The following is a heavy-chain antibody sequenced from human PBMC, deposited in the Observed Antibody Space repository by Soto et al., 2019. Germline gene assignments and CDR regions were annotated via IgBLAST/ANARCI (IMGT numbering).Heavy chain of an antibody. CDR3: ARTGDYVWYFDY. J-gene: IGHJ4*02. D-gene: IGHD3-16*01. V-gene: IGHV3-21*01. Sequence: GGSLRLSCAASGFTFSSYSMNWVRQAPGKGLEWASSISSSSSYIYYADSVKGRFTISRDNAKNSLYLQMNSLRAEDTAVYYCARTGDYVWYFDYWGQGTLVTVSS. CDR2: ISSSSSYI. CDR1: GFTFSSYS.